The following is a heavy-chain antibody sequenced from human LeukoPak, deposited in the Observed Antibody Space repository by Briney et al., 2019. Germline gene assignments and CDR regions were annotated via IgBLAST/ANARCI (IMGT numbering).Heavy chain of an antibody. Sequence: GGSLRLSCAASGFTFSGYWMSWVRQAPGKGPEWVAFIRYDGSNKYYADSVKGRFTISRDNAKNSLYLQMNSLRAEDTAVYYCARDLILTGYPARYYYYYMDVWGKGTTVTISS. CDR1: GFTFSGYW. J-gene: IGHJ6*03. CDR2: IRYDGSNK. V-gene: IGHV3-30*02. CDR3: ARDLILTGYPARYYYYYMDV. D-gene: IGHD3-9*01.